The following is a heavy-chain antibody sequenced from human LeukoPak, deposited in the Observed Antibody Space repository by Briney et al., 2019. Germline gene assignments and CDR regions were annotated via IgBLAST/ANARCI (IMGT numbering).Heavy chain of an antibody. Sequence: ASVKVSCKASGYSFTGYYMHWVRQAPGQGVEWMGWIYPKSGATNYAQKFRGRVTMSRDTSINTVYMEVTRLRSDDTAMYYCARRGIPVAGTAYFDLWGRGTLVTVSS. CDR1: GYSFTGYY. V-gene: IGHV1-2*02. D-gene: IGHD6-19*01. CDR2: IYPKSGAT. CDR3: ARRGIPVAGTAYFDL. J-gene: IGHJ2*01.